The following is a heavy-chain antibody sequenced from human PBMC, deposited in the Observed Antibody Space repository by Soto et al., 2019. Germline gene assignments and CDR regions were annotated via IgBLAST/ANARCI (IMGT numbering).Heavy chain of an antibody. CDR2: MNPNSGNT. CDR3: AGENTSSGMDV. V-gene: IGHV1-8*01. CDR1: GYTFTSYD. J-gene: IGHJ6*02. Sequence: QVQLLQSGAEVKKPGASVKVSCKASGYTFTSYDINWVRQATGQGLEWMGWMNPNSGNTGYAQKFQGKVTMARNNSISTDYMELSSLRAEDTAVSYCAGENTSSGMDVWGQGPTVTVSS.